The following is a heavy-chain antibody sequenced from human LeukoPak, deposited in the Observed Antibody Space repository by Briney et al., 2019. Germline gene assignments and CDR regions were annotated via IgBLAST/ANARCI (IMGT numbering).Heavy chain of an antibody. J-gene: IGHJ4*02. V-gene: IGHV3-23*01. CDR1: GFTFSSYA. CDR2: ISGSGGST. CDR3: AKDWDIVATIGLDY. Sequence: PGGPLRLSCAASGFTFSSYAMSWVRQAPGKGLEWVSAISGSGGSTYYADSVKGRFTISRDNSKNTLYLQMNSLRAEDTAVYYCAKDWDIVATIGLDYWGQGTLVTVSS. D-gene: IGHD5-12*01.